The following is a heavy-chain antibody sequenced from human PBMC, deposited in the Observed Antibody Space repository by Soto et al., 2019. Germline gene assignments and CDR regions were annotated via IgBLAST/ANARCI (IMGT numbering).Heavy chain of an antibody. D-gene: IGHD5-12*01. CDR2: INPSGRST. J-gene: IGHJ4*02. Sequence: GASVKVSCKASLYTVTSYYMHWVRQAPGQGLEWMGIINPSGRSTSYAQKFQGRDTMTRDTSTSTVYMEMSSLRSEDTAVYFCARGFSGYDLDYFDYWGQGTMVTVSS. CDR3: ARGFSGYDLDYFDY. V-gene: IGHV1-46*03. CDR1: LYTVTSYY.